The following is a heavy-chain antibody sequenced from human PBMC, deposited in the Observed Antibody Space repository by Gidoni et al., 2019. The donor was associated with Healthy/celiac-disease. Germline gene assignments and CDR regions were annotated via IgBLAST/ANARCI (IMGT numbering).Heavy chain of an antibody. Sequence: QVQLQESGPGLVKPSQTLSLTCTVSGGSISSGGYYWSWIRQHPGKGLEWIGYIYYSGSTYYNPSLKSRVTISVDTSKNQFSLKLSSVTAADTAVYYCARDRRDYGDYSSLSGYYGMDVWGQGTTVTVSS. CDR3: ARDRRDYGDYSSLSGYYGMDV. CDR2: IYYSGST. V-gene: IGHV4-31*03. CDR1: GGSISSGGYY. D-gene: IGHD4-17*01. J-gene: IGHJ6*02.